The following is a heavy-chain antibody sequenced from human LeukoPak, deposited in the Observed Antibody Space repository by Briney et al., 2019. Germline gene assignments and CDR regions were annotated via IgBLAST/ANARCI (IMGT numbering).Heavy chain of an antibody. V-gene: IGHV4-59*12. CDR2: IYDSGGT. D-gene: IGHD3-3*01. Sequence: SETLSLTCTVSGGSISSYYWSWIRQPPGKGLEWIGYIYDSGGTNYNPSLKSRVTISVDTSKNQFSLKLSSVTAADTAVYYCAGRRITIFGEVIRSRRHYFDPWGQGSLVPVSS. J-gene: IGHJ5*02. CDR1: GGSISSYY. CDR3: AGRRITIFGEVIRSRRHYFDP.